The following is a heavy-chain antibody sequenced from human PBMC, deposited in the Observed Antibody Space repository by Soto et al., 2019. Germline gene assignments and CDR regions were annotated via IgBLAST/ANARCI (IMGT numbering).Heavy chain of an antibody. Sequence: SETLSLTCAVYGGSFSGYYWSWIRQPPGKGLEWIGEINHSGSTNYNPSLKSRVTISVDTSKNQFSLKLSSVTAADTAVYYCARGDSSSWYEYYGMDVWGQGTTVTVSS. V-gene: IGHV4-34*01. D-gene: IGHD6-13*01. CDR2: INHSGST. CDR3: ARGDSSSWYEYYGMDV. CDR1: GGSFSGYY. J-gene: IGHJ6*02.